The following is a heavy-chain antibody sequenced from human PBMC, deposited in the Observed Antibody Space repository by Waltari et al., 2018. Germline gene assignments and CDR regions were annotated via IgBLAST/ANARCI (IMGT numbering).Heavy chain of an antibody. Sequence: EVQLVESGGGLVKPGGSLRLSCAASGFTFSSYSMNWVRQAPGKGLEWVSSISSSSSYIYYADSVKGRFTISRDNAKNSLYLQMNSLRAEDTAVYYCAREVWTTAMLGYFDYWGQGTLVTVSS. D-gene: IGHD5-18*01. J-gene: IGHJ4*02. CDR1: GFTFSSYS. CDR3: AREVWTTAMLGYFDY. CDR2: ISSSSSYI. V-gene: IGHV3-21*01.